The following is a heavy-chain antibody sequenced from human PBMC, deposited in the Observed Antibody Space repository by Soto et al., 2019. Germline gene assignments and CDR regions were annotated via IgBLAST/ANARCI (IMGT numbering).Heavy chain of an antibody. D-gene: IGHD2-2*01. CDR2: INAGNGNS. CDR3: ATSTYCSSSTCYQWYGMDV. V-gene: IGHV1-3*05. J-gene: IGHJ6*02. CDR1: GYPFSNYA. Sequence: QVQLVQSGAEEKKPGASVKVSCKASGYPFSNYAMHWVRQAPGQALEWMGWINAGNGNSKYSQKFQGRVTITRDTSANTAYMELDSLRSEDTAVYYCATSTYCSSSTCYQWYGMDVWGQGTTVTVSS.